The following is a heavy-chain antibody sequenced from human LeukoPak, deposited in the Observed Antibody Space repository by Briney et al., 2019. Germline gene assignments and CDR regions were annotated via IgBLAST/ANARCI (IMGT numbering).Heavy chain of an antibody. J-gene: IGHJ5*02. CDR3: ARHSSSYNWNDRGWFDP. D-gene: IGHD1-1*01. CDR2: IDPSDSYT. Sequence: AESLRISCKGSGYSFTSYRISWVRQMPAKGLDWRGRIDPSDSYTNYSPSFHGHVTISADKSISTAYLQWSSLKASDTAMYYCARHSSSYNWNDRGWFDPWGQGTLVTVSS. CDR1: GYSFTSYR. V-gene: IGHV5-10-1*01.